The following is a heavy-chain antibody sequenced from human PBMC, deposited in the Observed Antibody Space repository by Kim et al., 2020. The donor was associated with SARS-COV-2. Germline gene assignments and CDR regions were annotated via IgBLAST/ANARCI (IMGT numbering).Heavy chain of an antibody. J-gene: IGHJ6*02. V-gene: IGHV6-1*01. Sequence: NDYALSVKSRVTLNPDTSKNQFSLQLNSVTPEDTAVYYCARDIQYYGMDVWGQGTTVTVSS. D-gene: IGHD2-21*01. CDR3: ARDIQYYGMDV. CDR2: N.